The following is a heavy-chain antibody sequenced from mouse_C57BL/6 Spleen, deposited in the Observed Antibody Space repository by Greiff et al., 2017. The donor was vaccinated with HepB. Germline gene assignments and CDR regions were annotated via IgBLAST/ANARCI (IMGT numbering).Heavy chain of an antibody. CDR3: AGGHYYAMGY. V-gene: IGHV1-64*01. Sequence: VQLQQPGAELVKPGASVKLSCKASGYTFTSYWMHWVKQRPGQGLEWIGMIHPNSGSTNYNEKFKSKATLTVDKSSSTAYMQLNSLTSEDSAVYYCAGGHYYAMGYWGQGTSVTVSS. CDR2: IHPNSGST. J-gene: IGHJ4*01. D-gene: IGHD3-3*01. CDR1: GYTFTSYW.